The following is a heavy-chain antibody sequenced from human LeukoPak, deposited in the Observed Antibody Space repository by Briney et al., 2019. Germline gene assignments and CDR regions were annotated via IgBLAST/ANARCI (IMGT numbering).Heavy chain of an antibody. CDR3: ARDLRVYDYGAPLAFDI. Sequence: ASVKVSCKASGYTFTSYYMHWVRQAPGQGLEWMGIINPSGGSTSYAQKFQGRVTMTRDMSTSTVYMELSSLRSEDTAVYYCARDLRVYDYGAPLAFDIWGQGTMVAVSS. J-gene: IGHJ3*02. V-gene: IGHV1-46*01. CDR2: INPSGGST. D-gene: IGHD4-17*01. CDR1: GYTFTSYY.